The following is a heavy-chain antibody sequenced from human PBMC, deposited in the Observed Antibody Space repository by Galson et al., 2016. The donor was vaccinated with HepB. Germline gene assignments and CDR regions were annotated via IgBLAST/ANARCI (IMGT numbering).Heavy chain of an antibody. V-gene: IGHV3-11*01. CDR3: ARDGLRIAVKYYFAMDV. CDR1: GFTFSDYY. J-gene: IGHJ6*02. Sequence: SPRLSCAASGFTFSDYYMGWIRQAPGKGLEWVAYISSSGSTMSYADSVKGRFTISRDNAKNLLFLQMNNLRADDTAVYYCARDGLRIAVKYYFAMDVWGQGTTVTVSS. CDR2: ISSSGSTM. D-gene: IGHD5-12*01.